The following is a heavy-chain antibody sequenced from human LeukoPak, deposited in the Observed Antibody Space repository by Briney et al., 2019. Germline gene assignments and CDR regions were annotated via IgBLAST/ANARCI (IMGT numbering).Heavy chain of an antibody. CDR1: GFTFSSYG. CDR3: AKDLGRDSSGYYPDY. V-gene: IGHV3-30*18. Sequence: GGSLRLSCAASGFTFSSYGMHWVRQAPGKGLEWVAVISYDGSNKYYADSVKGRFTISRDNSKNTLYLQMNSLRAEDTAVYYCAKDLGRDSSGYYPDYWGQGTLVTVSS. J-gene: IGHJ4*02. CDR2: ISYDGSNK. D-gene: IGHD3-22*01.